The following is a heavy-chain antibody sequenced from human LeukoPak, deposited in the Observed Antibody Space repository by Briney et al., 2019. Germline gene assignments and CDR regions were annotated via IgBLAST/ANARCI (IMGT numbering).Heavy chain of an antibody. D-gene: IGHD7-27*01. CDR3: GGGVGGLGIDY. Sequence: SETLSLTCTVSGGSISSSSYYWGWIRQPPGKGLEWIGSIYYSGSTYYNPSLKSRVTISVDTSKNQFSLKLSSVTAADTAVYYGGGGVGGLGIDYWGQGTLVTVSS. J-gene: IGHJ4*02. CDR2: IYYSGST. V-gene: IGHV4-39*07. CDR1: GGSISSSSYY.